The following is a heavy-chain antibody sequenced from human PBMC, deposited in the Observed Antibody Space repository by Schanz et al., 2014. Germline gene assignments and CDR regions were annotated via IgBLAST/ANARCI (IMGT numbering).Heavy chain of an antibody. Sequence: QVQLVESGGGVVQPGRSLRLSCAASGFTFSSYGMHWVRQAPGKGLEWVAVIWYDGSNKYYADSVKGRFTISRDNSKNTLFLQMNSLRAEDTAVYYCATASSPVREAGAGSSFHLWGQGTLVTVSP. CDR3: ATASSPVREAGAGSSFHL. D-gene: IGHD6-13*01. J-gene: IGHJ5*02. V-gene: IGHV3-33*01. CDR1: GFTFSSYG. CDR2: IWYDGSNK.